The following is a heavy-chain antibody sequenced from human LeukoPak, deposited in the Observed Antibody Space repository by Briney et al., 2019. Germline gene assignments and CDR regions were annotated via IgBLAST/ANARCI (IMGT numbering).Heavy chain of an antibody. CDR3: ARATIDWNYDY. J-gene: IGHJ4*02. V-gene: IGHV1-8*01. CDR2: MNPNSGNT. CDR1: GYTFTSYD. D-gene: IGHD1-7*01. Sequence: GASVKVSCKASGYTFTSYDINWVRQATGQGLEWMGWMNPNSGNTGYAQKFQGRVTMTRNTSISTAYMELTRLRSDDTAVYYCARATIDWNYDYWGQGTLVTVSS.